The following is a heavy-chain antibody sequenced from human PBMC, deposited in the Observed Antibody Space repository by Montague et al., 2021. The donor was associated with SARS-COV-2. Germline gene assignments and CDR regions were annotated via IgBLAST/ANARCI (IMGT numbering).Heavy chain of an antibody. J-gene: IGHJ4*02. V-gene: IGHV6-1*01. CDR1: GDSVSTYGVA. D-gene: IGHD3-10*01. CDR3: ARHSYRTFDF. CDR2: TIYTGSAWYN. Sequence: CAISGDSVSTYGVAWDWIRQSPSRGLEWLGMTIYTGSAWYNEYAESVKGRITINPDTPKNLFSLLLTSVTLEDTAVYYCARHSYRTFDFWGQGTLVTVSS.